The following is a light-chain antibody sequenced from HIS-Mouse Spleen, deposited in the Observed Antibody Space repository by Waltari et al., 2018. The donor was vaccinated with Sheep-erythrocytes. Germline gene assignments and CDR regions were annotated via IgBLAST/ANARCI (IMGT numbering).Light chain of an antibody. CDR1: NIGSKS. J-gene: IGLJ1*01. CDR2: DDS. V-gene: IGLV3-21*03. CDR3: CSYAGSYNHV. Sequence: SYVLTQPPSVSVAPGKTARITCGGNNIGSKSVHWYQQKQGQAPVLVVYDDSYRPSGIPERFSGSNSGNTATLTISGLQAEDEADYYCCSYAGSYNHVFATGTKVTVL.